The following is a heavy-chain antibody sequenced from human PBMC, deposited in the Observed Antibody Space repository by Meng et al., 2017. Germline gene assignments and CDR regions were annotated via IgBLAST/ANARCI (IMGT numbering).Heavy chain of an antibody. D-gene: IGHD3-22*01. J-gene: IGHJ4*02. CDR1: GYTFTSYG. CDR2: ISAYNGNT. CDR3: ARDLADYYDSSGYHYGFDY. Sequence: QVPLVPSGAEMSTPGASFMVSCEVSGYTFTSYGISWVRQAPGQGLEWMGWISAYNGNTNYAQKLQGRVTMTTDTSTSTAYMELRSLRSDDTAVYYCARDLADYYDSSGYHYGFDYWGQGTLVTVSS. V-gene: IGHV1-18*01.